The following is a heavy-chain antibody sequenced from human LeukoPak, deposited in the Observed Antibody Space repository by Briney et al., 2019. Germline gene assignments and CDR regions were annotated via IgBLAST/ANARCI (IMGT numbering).Heavy chain of an antibody. J-gene: IGHJ6*02. CDR1: GFTFDDYA. CDR2: ISWNSGSI. V-gene: IGHV3-9*01. D-gene: IGHD2-15*01. CDR3: AREFVVVVAAMRKNYYYGMDV. Sequence: GGSLRLSCAASGFTFDDYAMHWVRQAPGKGLEWVSGISWNSGSIGYADSVKGRFTISRDNAKNSLYLQMNSLRAEDTAVYYCAREFVVVVAAMRKNYYYGMDVWGQGTTVTVSS.